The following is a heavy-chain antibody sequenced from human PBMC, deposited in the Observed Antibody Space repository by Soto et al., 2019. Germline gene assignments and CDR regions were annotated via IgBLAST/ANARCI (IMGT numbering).Heavy chain of an antibody. V-gene: IGHV2-26*01. CDR1: GFSLSNPKVG. CDR3: ARISQYNFDFDY. Sequence: QVTLKESGPVLVNPTETLTLTCTVSGFSLSNPKVGVSWIRQPPGKALEWLAYILSNDEKSYTTSLKSSLTISKDTSKSQVVLTMTNVDPVDTATYYCARISQYNFDFDYWGQGTLVTVSS. J-gene: IGHJ4*02. D-gene: IGHD1-20*01. CDR2: ILSNDEK.